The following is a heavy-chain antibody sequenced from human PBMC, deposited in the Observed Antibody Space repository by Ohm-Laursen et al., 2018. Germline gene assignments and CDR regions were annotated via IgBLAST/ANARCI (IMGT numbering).Heavy chain of an antibody. D-gene: IGHD3-10*01. CDR2: VYYSGST. Sequence: GTLSLTCTVSGGSVSSGSHYWSWIQQPPGKGLEWIGYVYYSGSTNYNPSLKSRVTISVDTSKNQFSLKLRSVTSADTAVYYCAGEPTRGYYGPLDYWGQGTLVTVSS. V-gene: IGHV4-61*01. J-gene: IGHJ4*02. CDR3: AGEPTRGYYGPLDY. CDR1: GGSVSSGSHY.